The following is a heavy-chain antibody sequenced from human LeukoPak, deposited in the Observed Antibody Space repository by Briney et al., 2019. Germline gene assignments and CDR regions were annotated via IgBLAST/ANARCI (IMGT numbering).Heavy chain of an antibody. J-gene: IGHJ6*03. CDR1: GDSITNYY. CDR2: IHYSGST. Sequence: SETLSLTCTVSGDSITNYYWIWIRQPPGKGLEWIGYIHYSGSTNYNPSLKSRVTISVDTSKNQFSLKLSSVTAADTAVYYCARGRNYYYSMDVWGKGTTFTVSS. CDR3: ARGRNYYYSMDV. V-gene: IGHV4-59*01.